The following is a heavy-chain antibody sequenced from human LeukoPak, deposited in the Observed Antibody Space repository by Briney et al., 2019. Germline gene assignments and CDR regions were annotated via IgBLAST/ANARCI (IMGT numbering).Heavy chain of an antibody. D-gene: IGHD5-18*01. CDR3: ARLLERRGSSYAYDY. J-gene: IGHJ4*02. CDR1: GGSISSYY. CDR2: IHTSGST. Sequence: SETLSLTCTVSGGSISSYYWNWIRQPAGKGLEWIGRIHTSGSTNYNPSLKSRVTVSVDTSKNQFSLKLSSVTAADTAVYYCARLLERRGSSYAYDYWGQGTLVTVSS. V-gene: IGHV4-4*07.